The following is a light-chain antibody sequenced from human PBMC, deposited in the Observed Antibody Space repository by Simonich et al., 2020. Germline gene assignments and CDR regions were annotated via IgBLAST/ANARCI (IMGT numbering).Light chain of an antibody. V-gene: IGKV1-5*03. Sequence: DIQMTQSPSTLSASVGDRVTITCRASQSISSWLAWYQQKPGKAPKPLIYKASSLESGVPSRFSGSGSGTDFTLTISSLQAEDVAVYYCQQYYSTPYTFGQGTKLEIK. J-gene: IGKJ2*01. CDR3: QQYYSTPYT. CDR2: KAS. CDR1: QSISSW.